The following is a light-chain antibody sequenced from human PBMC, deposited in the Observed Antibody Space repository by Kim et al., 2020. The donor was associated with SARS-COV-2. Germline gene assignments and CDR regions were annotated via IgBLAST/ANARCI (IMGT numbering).Light chain of an antibody. CDR1: SSNIGNNY. CDR2: DNN. Sequence: QPPSVSAAPGQKVTISCSGSSSNIGNNYVSWYQQLPGTAPKLLIYDNNKRPSGIPDRFSGSKSGTSATLGITGLQTGDEADYYCGTWDSRLSAVV. CDR3: GTWDSRLSAVV. J-gene: IGLJ2*01. V-gene: IGLV1-51*01.